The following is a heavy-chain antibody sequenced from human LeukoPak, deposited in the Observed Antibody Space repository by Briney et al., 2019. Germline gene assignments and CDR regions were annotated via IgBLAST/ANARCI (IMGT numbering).Heavy chain of an antibody. V-gene: IGHV1-3*01. CDR2: INAGNGNT. J-gene: IGHJ4*02. CDR1: GYTFTSYA. Sequence: ASVKVSCKASGYTFTSYAMHWVRQAPGQRLEWMGWINAGNGNTKYSQKFQGRVTITRDTSASTAYMELSGLRSEDTAVYYCAREDAMVRGVIIQAVTYWGQGTLVTVSS. D-gene: IGHD3-10*01. CDR3: AREDAMVRGVIIQAVTY.